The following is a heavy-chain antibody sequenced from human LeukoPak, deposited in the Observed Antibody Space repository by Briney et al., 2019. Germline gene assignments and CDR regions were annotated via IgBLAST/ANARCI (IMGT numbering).Heavy chain of an antibody. CDR3: VRDRGMVRGVYYYYYGMDV. Sequence: PRGSPRLSCSASGFTLNSYAMRWVRPAPREGLEYVSAIISNGGSTYYADSVKGRFTIARDNSKNTLYLQMSSLRAEDTAVYYCVRDRGMVRGVYYYYYGMDVWGKGTTVTVSS. CDR1: GFTLNSYA. D-gene: IGHD3-10*01. CDR2: IISNGGST. J-gene: IGHJ6*04. V-gene: IGHV3-64D*06.